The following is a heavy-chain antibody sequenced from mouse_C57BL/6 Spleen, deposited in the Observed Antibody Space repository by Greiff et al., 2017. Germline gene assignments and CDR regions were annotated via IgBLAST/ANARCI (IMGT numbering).Heavy chain of an antibody. CDR3: ARWLLQAMDY. CDR2: IYPGSGST. CDR1: GYTFTSYW. J-gene: IGHJ4*01. D-gene: IGHD2-3*01. V-gene: IGHV1-55*01. Sequence: VQLQQPGAELVKPGASVKMSCKASGYTFTSYWITWVKQRPGQGLEWIGDIYPGSGSTNYNEKFKSKVTLTVDTSSITAYMQLSSLTSEDSAVYYCARWLLQAMDYWGQGTSVTVSS.